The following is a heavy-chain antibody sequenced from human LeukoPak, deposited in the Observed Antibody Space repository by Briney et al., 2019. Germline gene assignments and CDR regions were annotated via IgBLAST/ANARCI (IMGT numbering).Heavy chain of an antibody. CDR1: GGSISSSSYY. V-gene: IGHV4-39*07. D-gene: IGHD6-13*01. J-gene: IGHJ6*03. CDR2: IYYSGST. Sequence: SETLSLTCTVSGGSISSSSYYWGWIRQPPGKGLEWIGSIYYSGSTYYNPSLRSRVTISVDTSKNQFSLKLSSVTAADTAVYYCARGGRIAAAGMYYYYYMDVWGKGTTVTVSS. CDR3: ARGGRIAAAGMYYYYYMDV.